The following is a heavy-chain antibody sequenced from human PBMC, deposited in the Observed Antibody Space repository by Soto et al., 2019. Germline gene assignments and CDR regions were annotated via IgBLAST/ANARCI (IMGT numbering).Heavy chain of an antibody. Sequence: PGGSLRLSCALSGSTFSSCSMNWVRQAPGKWLEWGSSISSSSSYIYYADSVKGRFTISRDNAKNSLYLQMNSPRAEDTAVFYCATGMVRGVTLDAFDIWGQGTMVTVSS. V-gene: IGHV3-21*01. CDR3: ATGMVRGVTLDAFDI. CDR1: GSTFSSCS. D-gene: IGHD3-10*01. J-gene: IGHJ3*02. CDR2: ISSSSSYI.